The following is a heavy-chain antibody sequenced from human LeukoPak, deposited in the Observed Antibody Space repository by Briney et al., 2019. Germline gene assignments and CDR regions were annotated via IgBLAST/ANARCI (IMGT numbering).Heavy chain of an antibody. CDR1: GFTFSSYW. D-gene: IGHD2-21*01. V-gene: IGHV3-74*01. CDR2: INSDGRTT. CDR3: ARVFPEASVGGDNY. J-gene: IGHJ4*02. Sequence: PGGSLRLSCAASGFTFSSYWMHWVRQAPGKGLVWVSRINSDGRTTTYAASVKGRFTISRDNAKNTLYLQMNSLRAEDTAVYYCARVFPEASVGGDNYWGQGTLVTVSS.